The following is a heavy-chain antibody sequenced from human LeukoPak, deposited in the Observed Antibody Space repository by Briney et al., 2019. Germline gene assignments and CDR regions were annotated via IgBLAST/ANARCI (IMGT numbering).Heavy chain of an antibody. J-gene: IGHJ4*02. CDR1: RGSSHG. D-gene: IGHD2-21*02. Sequence: ASVKVSCKASRGSSHGMNWVRQAPGQRLEWMGGIVPFSGTPNYAQTFRGRVTITTEESTTTAYLELRSLRSEDTAVYYCAMGSGACGGACYSDFDFWGQGTLVTVSS. CDR2: IVPFSGTP. CDR3: AMGSGACGGACYSDFDF. V-gene: IGHV1-69*05.